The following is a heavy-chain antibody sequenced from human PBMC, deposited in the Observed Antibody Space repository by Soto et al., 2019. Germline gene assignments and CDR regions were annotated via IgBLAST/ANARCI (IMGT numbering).Heavy chain of an antibody. CDR3: ARLYGLDAFDI. CDR1: GGSIRSDY. J-gene: IGHJ3*02. D-gene: IGHD3-16*02. Sequence: QVQLQESGPGLVKPSETLSLTCTVSGGSIRSDYWSWIRQPPGKGLEWIGYIYYSGSTNYNHSLKSRVTISVDTSKNQFSLKMSSVTAADTAVYYCARLYGLDAFDIWGQGTMVTVSS. V-gene: IGHV4-59*08. CDR2: IYYSGST.